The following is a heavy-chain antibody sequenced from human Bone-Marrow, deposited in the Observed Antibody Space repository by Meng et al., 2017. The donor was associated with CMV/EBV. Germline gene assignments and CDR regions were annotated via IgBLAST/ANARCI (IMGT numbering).Heavy chain of an antibody. D-gene: IGHD3-3*01. CDR1: GYTLTELS. Sequence: QVELVQSGAEVKEPGASVKVSCKVSGYTLTELSMHWGRQAPGKGLEWMGGFDPEDGETIYAQKFQGRVTMTEDTSTDTAYMELSSLRSEDTAVYYCATGPPQYDFWSGYYRNFDYWGQGTLVTVSS. CDR3: ATGPPQYDFWSGYYRNFDY. V-gene: IGHV1-24*01. J-gene: IGHJ4*02. CDR2: FDPEDGET.